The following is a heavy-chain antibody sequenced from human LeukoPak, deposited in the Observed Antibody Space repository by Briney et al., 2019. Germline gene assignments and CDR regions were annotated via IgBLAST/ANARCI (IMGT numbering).Heavy chain of an antibody. V-gene: IGHV3-30*04. CDR3: ARGSFLVWWLRRAPFDY. CDR2: ISYDGSNK. D-gene: IGHD5-12*01. Sequence: GGSLRLSCAASGFTFSSYAMHWVRQAPGKGLERVAVISYDGSNKYYADSVKGRFTISRDNSKNTLYLQMNSLRAEDTAVYYCARGSFLVWWLRRAPFDYWGQGTLVTVSS. J-gene: IGHJ4*02. CDR1: GFTFSSYA.